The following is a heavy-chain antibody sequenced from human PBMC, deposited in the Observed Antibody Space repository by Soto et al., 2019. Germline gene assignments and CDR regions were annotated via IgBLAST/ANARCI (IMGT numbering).Heavy chain of an antibody. CDR2: IYYSGST. CDR3: ASTSSWYYDSSGPVAY. CDR1: GGSISSGGYY. Sequence: SETLSLTCTVSGGSISSGGYYWSWIRQHPGKGLEWIGYIYYSGSTYYNPSLKSRVTISADTSKNQFSLKLSSVTAADTAVYYCASTSSWYYDSSGPVAYWGQGTLVTVSS. J-gene: IGHJ4*02. D-gene: IGHD3-22*01. V-gene: IGHV4-31*03.